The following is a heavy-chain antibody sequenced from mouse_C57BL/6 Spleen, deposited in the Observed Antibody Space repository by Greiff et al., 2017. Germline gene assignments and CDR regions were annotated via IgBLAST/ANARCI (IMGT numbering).Heavy chain of an antibody. CDR1: GFSLTSYA. J-gene: IGHJ4*01. D-gene: IGHD4-1*01. CDR3: ARAWDVGAMDD. V-gene: IGHV2-9-1*01. Sequence: VHLVESGPGLVAPSQSLSITCTVSGFSLTSYAISWVRQPPGKGLEWLGVIWTGGGTTYNSALKSRLSISKDNSKSQVFLKMNSRQTDDTARDYCARAWDVGAMDDWGQGTSVTVSS. CDR2: IWTGGGT.